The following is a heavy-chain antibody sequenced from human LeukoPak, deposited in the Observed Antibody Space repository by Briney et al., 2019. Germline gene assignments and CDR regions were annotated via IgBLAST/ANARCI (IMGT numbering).Heavy chain of an antibody. V-gene: IGHV3-23*01. Sequence: GGSLRLSCAASGFTFSSYAMSWVRQAPGKGLEWVSAISGSGGSTSYADSVKGRFTISRDNSKNTLYLQMNSLRAEDTGVYYCAKDRGIAAAGEIVYCGQGTLVTVSS. CDR3: AKDRGIAAAGEIVY. CDR1: GFTFSSYA. D-gene: IGHD6-13*01. CDR2: ISGSGGST. J-gene: IGHJ4*02.